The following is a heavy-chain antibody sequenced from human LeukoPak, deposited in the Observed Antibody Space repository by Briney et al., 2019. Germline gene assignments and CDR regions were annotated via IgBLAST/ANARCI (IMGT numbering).Heavy chain of an antibody. J-gene: IGHJ4*02. V-gene: IGHV4-59*06. CDR1: GGSISRYF. D-gene: IGHD3-10*01. CDR2: IYYSGST. CDR3: ARVTGSITYIDF. Sequence: SETLSLTCTVSGGSISRYFWSWIRQHPGKGLEWLGYIYYSGSTYYNPSLKSRVTISVDTSKNQFSLKLSSVTAADTAVYYCARVTGSITYIDFWGQGTLVTVSS.